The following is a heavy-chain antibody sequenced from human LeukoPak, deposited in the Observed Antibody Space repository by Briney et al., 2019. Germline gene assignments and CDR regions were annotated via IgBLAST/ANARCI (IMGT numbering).Heavy chain of an antibody. CDR2: ISAYNGNT. Sequence: ASVKVSCKASGYTFTSYGISSVRQAPGQGLEWMGWISAYNGNTNYAQKLQGRVTMTTDTSTSTAYMELRSLRSDDTAVYYCARDRYCSSTSCGTIDYWGQGTLVTVSS. V-gene: IGHV1-18*01. D-gene: IGHD2-2*01. J-gene: IGHJ4*02. CDR1: GYTFTSYG. CDR3: ARDRYCSSTSCGTIDY.